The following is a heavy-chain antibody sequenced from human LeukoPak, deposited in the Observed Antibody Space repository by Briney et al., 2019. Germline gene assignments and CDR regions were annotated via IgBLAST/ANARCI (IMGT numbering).Heavy chain of an antibody. J-gene: IGHJ4*02. CDR1: GGSFSDYY. CDR2: INRSGST. D-gene: IGHD6-19*01. V-gene: IGHV4-34*01. Sequence: SETLSLTCAVYGGSFSDYYWSWIRQPPGKGLKWIGEINRSGSTNYNPSLESRVTISVDTSRNQFSLELTSVTAADTAVYYCARAPKIAVPGAPPGKNWGQGTLVTVSS. CDR3: ARAPKIAVPGAPPGKN.